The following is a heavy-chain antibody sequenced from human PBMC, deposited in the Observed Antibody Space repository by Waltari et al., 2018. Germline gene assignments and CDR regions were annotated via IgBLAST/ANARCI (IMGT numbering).Heavy chain of an antibody. Sequence: QVQLVQSGAEVKKPGASVKVSCRASGYSFTDFDIHWVRQAPGQGLEWLGWLSPQNGNSAYAPQFHGRVAISGDTAITTAYMELSSLTSDDTAVYYCARTTAARRTHYYYMDVWGEGTTVTISS. CDR1: GYSFTDFD. V-gene: IGHV1-8*03. CDR3: ARTTAARRTHYYYMDV. D-gene: IGHD6-6*01. J-gene: IGHJ6*03. CDR2: LSPQNGNS.